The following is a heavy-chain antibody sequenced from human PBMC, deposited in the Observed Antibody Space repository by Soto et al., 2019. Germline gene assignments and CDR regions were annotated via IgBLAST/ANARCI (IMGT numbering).Heavy chain of an antibody. J-gene: IGHJ2*01. CDR1: GYTFINFG. V-gene: IGHV1-18*01. CDR3: ASYRECGTRGYCYPAWYFEN. Sequence: VQLVQSGAEVKEPGASVKVTCKASGYTFINFGITWVRQAPGQGLEWVGWISTAKGFTTYGEKSPGRVTMTADTAANTAYMELRSLNSDDTAVYSCASYRECGTRGYCYPAWYFENRGRGTLVIGSS. CDR2: ISTAKGFT. D-gene: IGHD2-2*03.